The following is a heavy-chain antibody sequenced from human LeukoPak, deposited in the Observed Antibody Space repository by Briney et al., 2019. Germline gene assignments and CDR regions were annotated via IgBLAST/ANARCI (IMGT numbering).Heavy chain of an antibody. J-gene: IGHJ3*02. CDR1: GYTFTSYA. D-gene: IGHD3-22*01. CDR3: AREPGHDYDSRGPYKAFDN. Sequence: ASVKVSCKASGYTFTSYAISWVRQAPGQGLEWMGRISAFHGITNYAQKLQGRVTITADTSTSTAYMELSSLRSDDTAVYDCAREPGHDYDSRGPYKAFDNWGQGTMVTVSS. CDR2: ISAFHGIT. V-gene: IGHV1-18*01.